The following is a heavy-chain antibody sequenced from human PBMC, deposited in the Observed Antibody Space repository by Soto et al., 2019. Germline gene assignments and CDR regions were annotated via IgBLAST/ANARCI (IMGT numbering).Heavy chain of an antibody. CDR2: ISAYNGNT. D-gene: IGHD6-13*01. CDR1: AYTFTSYF. J-gene: IGHJ5*02. Sequence: SVNVSCNASAYTFTSYFISWVRQAPGQGLEWMGWISAYNGNTNYAQKLQGRVTMTTDTSTSTAYMELRSLRSDDTAVYYCARAREIAAAGDNWFDPWGQGTLVTVSS. V-gene: IGHV1-18*01. CDR3: ARAREIAAAGDNWFDP.